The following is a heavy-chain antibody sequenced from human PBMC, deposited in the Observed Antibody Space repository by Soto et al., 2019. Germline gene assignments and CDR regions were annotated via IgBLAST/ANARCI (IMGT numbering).Heavy chain of an antibody. CDR2: IYYSGST. J-gene: IGHJ4*02. Sequence: SETLSLTCTVSGGSISSGDYYWSWIRQPPGKGLEWIGYIYYSGSTYYNPSLKSRVTISVDTSKNQFSLKLSSVTAADTAVYYCARVSPGIAAAGTFDYWGQGTLVTV. CDR1: GGSISSGDYY. CDR3: ARVSPGIAAAGTFDY. V-gene: IGHV4-30-4*01. D-gene: IGHD6-13*01.